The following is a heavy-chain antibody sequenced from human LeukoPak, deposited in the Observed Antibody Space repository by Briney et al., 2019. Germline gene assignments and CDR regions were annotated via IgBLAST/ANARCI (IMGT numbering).Heavy chain of an antibody. CDR1: GFTFSKYW. J-gene: IGHJ4*02. D-gene: IGHD6-19*01. CDR3: ATKQWLAPPPDS. CDR2: INTDGTVT. Sequence: GGSLRLSCAASGFTFSKYWFFWVRQAPGQGLESVSRINTDGTVTTYADSVKGRFTVSRDNADNTMFLQMNSVRDEDTAVYYCATKQWLAPPPDSWGQGTPVTVSS. V-gene: IGHV3-74*01.